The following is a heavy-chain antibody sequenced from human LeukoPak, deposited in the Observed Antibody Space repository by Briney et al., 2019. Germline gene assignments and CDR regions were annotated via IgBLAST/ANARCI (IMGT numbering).Heavy chain of an antibody. CDR3: ARGEASYSSSWYGVDY. V-gene: IGHV3-11*01. CDR2: ISSSGSTI. Sequence: GESLRLSCAASGFTFSDYYMSWIRQAPGKGLEWVSYISSSGSTIYYADSVKGRFTISRDNAKNSLYLQMNSLRAEDTAVYYCARGEASYSSSWYGVDYWGQGTLVTVSS. J-gene: IGHJ4*02. D-gene: IGHD6-13*01. CDR1: GFTFSDYY.